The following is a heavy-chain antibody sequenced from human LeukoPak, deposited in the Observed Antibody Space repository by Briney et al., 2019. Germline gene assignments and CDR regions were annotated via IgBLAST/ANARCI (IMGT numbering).Heavy chain of an antibody. CDR2: ISSSGSTI. D-gene: IGHD2-21*02. V-gene: IGHV3-48*03. CDR1: GFTFSSYE. J-gene: IGHJ6*04. Sequence: GRSLRLSCAASGFTFSSYEMNWVRQAPGKGLEWVSYISSSGSTIYYADSVKGRFTISRDNAKNSLYLQMNSLRAEDTAVYYCARVCGGDCYSYYYYYYGMDVWGKGTTVTVSS. CDR3: ARVCGGDCYSYYYYYYGMDV.